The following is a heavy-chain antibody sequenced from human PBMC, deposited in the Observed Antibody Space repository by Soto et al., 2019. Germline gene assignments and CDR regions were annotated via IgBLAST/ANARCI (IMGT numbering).Heavy chain of an antibody. D-gene: IGHD3-3*01. CDR3: ARAGLRFLEWLSLYGMEV. CDR2: ISSSSSTI. V-gene: IGHV3-48*02. J-gene: IGHJ6*02. CDR1: GFTFSSYS. Sequence: PSETLSLTCTVSGFTFSSYSMNWVRQAPGKGLEWVSYISSSSSTIYYADSVKGRFTISRDNAKNSLYLQMNSLRDEDTDVYYCARAGLRFLEWLSLYGMEVWGQVTTVTV.